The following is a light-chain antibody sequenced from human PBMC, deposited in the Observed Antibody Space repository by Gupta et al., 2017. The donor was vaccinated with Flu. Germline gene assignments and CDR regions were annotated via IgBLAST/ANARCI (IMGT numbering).Light chain of an antibody. CDR2: AAS. CDR1: PSISSY. J-gene: IGKJ4*01. V-gene: IGKV1-39*01. CDR3: QQSYSNPPDLT. Sequence: PSASVAAGVTVTCRSSPSISSYFNWYQQKPGKAPELLIYAASSLQSAVASRFSGSGSGTDFTLTISSLQPEDFATYYCQQSYSNPPDLTFGGGTKVEIK.